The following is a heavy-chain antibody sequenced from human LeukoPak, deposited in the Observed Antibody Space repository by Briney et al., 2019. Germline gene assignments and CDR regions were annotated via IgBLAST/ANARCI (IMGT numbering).Heavy chain of an antibody. CDR2: VFVTGST. CDR1: GGSISRYY. V-gene: IGHV4-4*07. J-gene: IGHJ6*03. D-gene: IGHD6-19*01. CDR3: ARDFSSGWPMTYYHHYIDV. Sequence: SETLSLTCSFSGGSISRYYWSWIRQSAGKGLEWIGRVFVTGSTDYKPSLKSRVTMSIDASKNQFSLQLRSVTAADTAVYYCARDFSSGWPMTYYHHYIDVWGKGTLVTVSS.